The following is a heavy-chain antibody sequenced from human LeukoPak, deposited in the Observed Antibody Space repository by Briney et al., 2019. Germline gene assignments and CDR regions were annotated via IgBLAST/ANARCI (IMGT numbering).Heavy chain of an antibody. CDR1: GFTFGDYA. V-gene: IGHV3-49*03. CDR2: IRSKAYGGTT. D-gene: IGHD3-3*01. CDR3: TRDRITIFDLTWFYYYYMDV. J-gene: IGHJ6*03. Sequence: GGSLRLSCTASGFTFGDYAMSWFRQAPGKGLEWVGFIRSKAYGGTTEYAASVKGRFTISRDDSKSIAYLQMNSLKTEDTAVYYCTRDRITIFDLTWFYYYYMDVWGKGTTVTVSS.